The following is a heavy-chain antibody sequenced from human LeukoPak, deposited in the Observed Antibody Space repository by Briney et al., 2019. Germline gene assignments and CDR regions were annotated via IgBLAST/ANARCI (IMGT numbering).Heavy chain of an antibody. CDR1: GYSFANFW. CDR3: GRRSGSYFNF. CDR2: IYPGDSDT. V-gene: IGHV5-51*01. Sequence: GESLKISCKGSGSGYSFANFWIGWVRQMPGKGLEWMGIIYPGDSDTRYSPSFEGQVTISVDKSVNTAYLQWSSLRASDTAIYFCGRRSGSYFNFWGQGTQVIVSS. J-gene: IGHJ4*02. D-gene: IGHD1-26*01.